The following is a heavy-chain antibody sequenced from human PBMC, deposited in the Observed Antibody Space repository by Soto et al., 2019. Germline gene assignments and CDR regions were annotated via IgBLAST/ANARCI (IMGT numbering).Heavy chain of an antibody. CDR1: VFTFSSYA. CDR2: ISYDGSNK. D-gene: IGHD5-18*01. J-gene: IGHJ4*02. V-gene: IGHV3-30-3*01. Sequence: GGSLRLSCAASVFTFSSYAMHWVRQAPGKGLEWVAVISYDGSNKYYADSVKGRFTISRDNSKNTLYLQMNSLRAEDTAVYYCASRTRGYSYGSYYFDYWGQGTLVTVSS. CDR3: ASRTRGYSYGSYYFDY.